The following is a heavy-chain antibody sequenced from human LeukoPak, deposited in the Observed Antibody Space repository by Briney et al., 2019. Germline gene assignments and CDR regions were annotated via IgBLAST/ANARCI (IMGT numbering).Heavy chain of an antibody. CDR3: AKDMYYYGSGSSHFDY. V-gene: IGHV3-23*01. CDR2: ISGSGGNT. CDR1: GFTFSSYA. J-gene: IGHJ4*02. Sequence: GGSPRLSCAASGFTFSSYAMSWVRQAPGKGLEWVSGISGSGGNTYYADSVKGRFTISRDNSKNTLYLQMNSLRAEDTAVYYCAKDMYYYGSGSSHFDYWGQGTLVTVSS. D-gene: IGHD3-10*01.